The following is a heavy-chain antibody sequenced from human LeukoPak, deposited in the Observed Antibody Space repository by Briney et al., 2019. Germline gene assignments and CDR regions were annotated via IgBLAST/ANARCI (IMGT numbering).Heavy chain of an antibody. CDR1: SGSFSGYF. CDR2: ITHSGNT. CDR3: ARRIGYSSAWPHWYFDL. D-gene: IGHD6-19*01. Sequence: SETLSLTCAVHSGSFSGYFWSWVRQPPGKGLEWIGEITHSGNTNYNSSLKSRVTISVDTSNNQFFLKLNSVTAADTSVYYCARRIGYSSAWPHWYFDLWGRGTLVTVSS. V-gene: IGHV4-34*01. J-gene: IGHJ2*01.